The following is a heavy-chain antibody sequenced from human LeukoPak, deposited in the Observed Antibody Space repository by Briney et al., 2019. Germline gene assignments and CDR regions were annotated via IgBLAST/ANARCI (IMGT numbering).Heavy chain of an antibody. CDR2: IYPGDSDT. V-gene: IGHV5-51*01. J-gene: IGHJ4*02. CDR3: ARSASRYFDWFDY. CDR1: GYSFTNYW. Sequence: GESLKISCKGSGYSFTNYWIGWVRQMPGKGLEWMGIIYPGDSDTRYIPSFQGQVTISADKSINTAYLQWSSLKASDTAIYYCARSASRYFDWFDYWAREPWSPSPQ. D-gene: IGHD3-9*01.